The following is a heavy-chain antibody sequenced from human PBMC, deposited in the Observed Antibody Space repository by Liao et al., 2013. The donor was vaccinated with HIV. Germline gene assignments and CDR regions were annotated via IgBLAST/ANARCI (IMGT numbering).Heavy chain of an antibody. CDR1: GGSISSGSYY. CDR3: ASGDYFNSSGYYSGHDY. Sequence: QVQLQESGPGLVKPSQTLSLTCTVSGGSISSGSYYWSWIRQPAGKGLEWIGRIYTSGTTNYNPSLKSRVTISVDTSKNQLSLKLSSVTAADTAVYYCASGDYFNSSGYYSGHDYWGQGTLVTVSS. CDR2: IYTSGTT. V-gene: IGHV4-61*02. J-gene: IGHJ4*02. D-gene: IGHD3-22*01.